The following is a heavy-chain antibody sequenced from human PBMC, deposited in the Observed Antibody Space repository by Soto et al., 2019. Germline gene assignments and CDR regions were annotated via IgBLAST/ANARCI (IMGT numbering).Heavy chain of an antibody. CDR3: ARGEVTIFGVVSNWFDP. Sequence: QVQLQESGPGLVKPSGTLSLTCAVSGGSISSSNWWSWVRQPPGKGLEWIGEIYHSGSTNYNPSLKSRVTISVDKSMNQFSLKLSSVTAEDTAVYYCARGEVTIFGVVSNWFDPWGQGTLVTVSS. CDR2: IYHSGST. J-gene: IGHJ5*02. CDR1: GGSISSSNW. V-gene: IGHV4-4*02. D-gene: IGHD3-3*01.